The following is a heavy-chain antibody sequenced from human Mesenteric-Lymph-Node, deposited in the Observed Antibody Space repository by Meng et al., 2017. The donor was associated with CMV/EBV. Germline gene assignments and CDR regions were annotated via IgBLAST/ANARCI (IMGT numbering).Heavy chain of an antibody. J-gene: IGHJ5*02. CDR3: ARPHYYGSGSSPWFDP. Sequence: QLQLQESGPGLVKPSETLSLTCHVSGGSISSSSYYWGWIRQPPGKGLEWIGSIYYSGSTYYNPSLKSRVTISVDTSKNQFSLKLSSVTAADTAVYYCARPHYYGSGSSPWFDPWGQGTLVTVSS. D-gene: IGHD3-10*01. V-gene: IGHV4-39*01. CDR2: IYYSGST. CDR1: GGSISSSSYY.